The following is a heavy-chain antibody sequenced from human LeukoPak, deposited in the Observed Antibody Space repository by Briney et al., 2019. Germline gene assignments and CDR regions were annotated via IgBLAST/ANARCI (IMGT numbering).Heavy chain of an antibody. D-gene: IGHD6-19*01. CDR2: IYYSGST. CDR1: GGSFSGYY. CDR3: ARDAGSVAGTEDPYWYFDL. J-gene: IGHJ2*01. V-gene: IGHV4-31*11. Sequence: PSETLSLTCAVYGGSFSGYYWSWIRQPPGKGLEWIGYIYYSGSTYYNPSLKSRVTISVDTSKNQFSLKLSSVTAADTAVYYCARDAGSVAGTEDPYWYFDLWGRGTLVTVSS.